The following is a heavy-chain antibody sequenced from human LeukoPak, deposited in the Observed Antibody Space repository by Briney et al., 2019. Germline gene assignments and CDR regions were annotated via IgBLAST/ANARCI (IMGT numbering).Heavy chain of an antibody. D-gene: IGHD2-21*01. Sequence: SETLSLTCTVSGGSLSSYYWGWIRQPPGKGLEWIGYIYYSGSTNYNPSLKSRVTISVDTSKNQFSLKLSSVTAADTAVYYCARGGDSLYGMDVWGQGTTVTVSS. CDR3: ARGGDSLYGMDV. CDR2: IYYSGST. J-gene: IGHJ6*02. CDR1: GGSLSSYY. V-gene: IGHV4-59*01.